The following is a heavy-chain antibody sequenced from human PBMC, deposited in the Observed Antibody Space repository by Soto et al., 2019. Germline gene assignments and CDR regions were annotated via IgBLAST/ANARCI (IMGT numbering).Heavy chain of an antibody. CDR1: GYSFTSYW. CDR3: ARERRYYYGSGSYYYYYYGMDV. D-gene: IGHD3-10*01. CDR2: IYPGDSYT. V-gene: IGHV5-51*01. Sequence: PGESLKISCKGSGYSFTSYWIGWVRQMPGKGLEWMGIIYPGDSYTNYSPSFQGHVTISADKSISTAYLQWSSLKASDTAMYYCARERRYYYGSGSYYYYYYGMDVWGQGTTVTVSS. J-gene: IGHJ6*02.